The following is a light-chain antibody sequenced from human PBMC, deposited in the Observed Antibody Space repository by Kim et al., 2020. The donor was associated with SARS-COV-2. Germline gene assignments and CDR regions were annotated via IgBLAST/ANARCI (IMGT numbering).Light chain of an antibody. CDR1: QSADSN. Sequence: EIVLTQSPATLSVSPGERTTLSCRASQSADSNLAWYQQKPGQAPRLLIYGASTRAAGIPARFSGSGSGTEFSLTISSLQSEDFAMYYCQQYANWPYGFGQGAKLEIK. J-gene: IGKJ2*03. CDR3: QQYANWPYG. V-gene: IGKV3-15*01. CDR2: GAS.